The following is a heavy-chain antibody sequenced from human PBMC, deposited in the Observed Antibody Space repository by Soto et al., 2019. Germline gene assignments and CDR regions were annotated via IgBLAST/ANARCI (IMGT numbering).Heavy chain of an antibody. V-gene: IGHV4-61*01. CDR2: IYYSGST. Sequence: SETLSLTCTVSGGSVSSGSYYWSWIRQPPGKGLEWIGYIYYSGSTNYNPSLKSRVTISVDTSKNQFSLKLSSVTAADTAVYYCARDFYDYTYMDVWGKGTTVTVSS. CDR1: GGSVSSGSYY. CDR3: ARDFYDYTYMDV. J-gene: IGHJ6*03. D-gene: IGHD4-4*01.